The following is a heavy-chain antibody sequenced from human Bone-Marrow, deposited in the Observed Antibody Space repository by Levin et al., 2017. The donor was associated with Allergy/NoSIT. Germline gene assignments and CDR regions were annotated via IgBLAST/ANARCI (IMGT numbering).Heavy chain of an antibody. Sequence: GESLKISCAASGFTFKNYAFNWVRQTPGKGLEWISYIFITSSIIYYADSVKGRFTISRDNAKNSLYLQMNSLRDEDTAVYYCARDPYDYGANSGRAYYFDYWGQGILVTVSS. CDR3: ARDPYDYGANSGRAYYFDY. D-gene: IGHD4/OR15-4a*01. V-gene: IGHV3-48*02. CDR2: IFITSSII. J-gene: IGHJ4*02. CDR1: GFTFKNYA.